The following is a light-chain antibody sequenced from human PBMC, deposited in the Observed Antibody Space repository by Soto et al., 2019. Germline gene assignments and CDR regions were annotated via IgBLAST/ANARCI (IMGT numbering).Light chain of an antibody. V-gene: IGKV1-5*01. Sequence: DIQMTQSPSTLSASVGDRVTITCRTSQSISSSLAWYQQKPGKAPKLLIYDASTLESGVPSRFSGSGSGTEFTLTISSLQPDDFATYYCQQYNSYGYTFGQGTKVDIK. CDR1: QSISSS. CDR3: QQYNSYGYT. J-gene: IGKJ2*01. CDR2: DAS.